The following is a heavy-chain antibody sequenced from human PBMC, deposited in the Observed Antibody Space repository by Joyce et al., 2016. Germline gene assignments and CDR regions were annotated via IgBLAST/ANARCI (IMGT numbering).Heavy chain of an antibody. J-gene: IGHJ6*02. CDR2: IWYDGRNK. D-gene: IGHD5/OR15-5a*01. CDR3: ATDPSLGPPLFMDV. CDR1: GFSFSSGG. Sequence: QVQLVESGGGVVQPGRSLRLSCAASGFSFSSGGMLWVRQVRGRGLGWGAFIWYDGRNKYYADYVNGRFTISRDNSKNTVYLQMNSLRVEDTAVYYCATDPSLGPPLFMDVWGQGTTVTVSS. V-gene: IGHV3-33*01.